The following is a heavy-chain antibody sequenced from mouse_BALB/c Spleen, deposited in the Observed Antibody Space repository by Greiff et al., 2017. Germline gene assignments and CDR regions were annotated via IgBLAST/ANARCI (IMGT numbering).Heavy chain of an antibody. V-gene: IGHV1-20*02. Sequence: VQLQQSGPELVKPGASVKISCKASGYSFTGYFMNWVMQSHGKSLEWIGRINPYNGDTFYNQKFKGKATLTVDKSSSTAHMELRSLASEDSAVYYCERRGIYYGNYDWCAYGGQGTLVTVSA. J-gene: IGHJ3*01. D-gene: IGHD2-1*01. CDR2: INPYNGDT. CDR1: GYSFTGYF. CDR3: ERRGIYYGNYDWCAY.